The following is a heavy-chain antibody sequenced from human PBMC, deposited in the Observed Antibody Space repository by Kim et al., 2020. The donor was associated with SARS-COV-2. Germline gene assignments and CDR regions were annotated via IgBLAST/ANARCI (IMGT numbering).Heavy chain of an antibody. Sequence: VKVSCKASGYIISDYSIHWVRQAPGQGLEWMGRIILDSGGTNFAQEFKGRVTMTWDTSIRTAYMELSSLTSDDTAIYYCVSLAAADPWGQGVLASVSS. V-gene: IGHV1-2*06. CDR1: GYIISDYS. D-gene: IGHD6-13*01. CDR2: IILDSGGT. J-gene: IGHJ5*02. CDR3: VSLAAADP.